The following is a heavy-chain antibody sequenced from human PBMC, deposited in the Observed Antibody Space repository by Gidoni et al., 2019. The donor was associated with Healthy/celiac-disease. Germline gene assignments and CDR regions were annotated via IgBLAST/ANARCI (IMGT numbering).Heavy chain of an antibody. V-gene: IGHV3-49*03. CDR2: IRSKAYGGTT. D-gene: IGHD6-13*01. CDR1: GFTFGDYA. J-gene: IGHJ3*02. Sequence: EVQLVESGGGLVQPGRSLRLSCTASGFTFGDYAMSWFRQAPGKGLEWVGFIRSKAYGGTTEYAASVKGRFTISRDDSKSIAYLQMNSLKTEDTAVYYCTRADIAAAGKRAFDIWGQGTMVTVSS. CDR3: TRADIAAAGKRAFDI.